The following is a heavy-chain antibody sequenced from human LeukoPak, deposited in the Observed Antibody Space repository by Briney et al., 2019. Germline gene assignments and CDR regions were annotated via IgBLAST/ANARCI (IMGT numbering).Heavy chain of an antibody. V-gene: IGHV3-23*01. CDR1: GFTFGTYG. CDR2: ITGSSTWT. J-gene: IGHJ2*01. Sequence: PGGSLRLSCAASGFTFGTYGMTWVRQAPGKGLEWVSGITGSSTWTYYADSVRGRFTISRDNSTNTLHLQMNNLTADDTAIYYCARELVSLGTGYFDLWGRGTLVTVSS. D-gene: IGHD7-27*01. CDR3: ARELVSLGTGYFDL.